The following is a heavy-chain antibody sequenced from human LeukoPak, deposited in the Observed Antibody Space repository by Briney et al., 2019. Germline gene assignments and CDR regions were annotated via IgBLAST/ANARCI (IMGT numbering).Heavy chain of an antibody. CDR2: INPSGGST. J-gene: IGHJ4*02. D-gene: IGHD5-12*01. CDR3: AREGDSGYDSGRRETWLLLI. CDR1: GYTFTSYG. Sequence: ASVKVSCKASGYTFTSYGITWVRQAPGQGLEWMGIINPSGGSTSYAQKFQGRVTMTRDTSTSTVYMELSSLRSEDTAVYYCAREGDSGYDSGRRETWLLLIWGQGTLVTVSS. V-gene: IGHV1-46*01.